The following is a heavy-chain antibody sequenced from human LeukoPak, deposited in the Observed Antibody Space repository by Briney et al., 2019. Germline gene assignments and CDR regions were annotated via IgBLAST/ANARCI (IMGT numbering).Heavy chain of an antibody. Sequence: SETLSLTCDVSGGSVTSTKWWACVRQPPGKGLEWIGEVHLDGRTNYNPSLKSRLIMSVDLPENKISLKLNSVTAADTAVYYCAREGGVYGPLDCSGQGTLVTVSS. V-gene: IGHV4-4*02. CDR1: GGSVTSTKW. D-gene: IGHD2-8*01. CDR2: VHLDGRT. CDR3: AREGGVYGPLDC. J-gene: IGHJ4*02.